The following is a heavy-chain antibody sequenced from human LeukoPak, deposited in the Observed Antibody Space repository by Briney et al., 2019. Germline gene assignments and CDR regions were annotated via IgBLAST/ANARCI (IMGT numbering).Heavy chain of an antibody. CDR3: ARGKGYFDY. CDR2: IYYTGST. Sequence: SETLSLTCTVSGGSISGYYWSWIRQPPGKGLEWIGYIYYTGSTNYSPSLKSRLTISADTSENQFFLKLSSVTAADTAVYYCARGKGYFDYWGQGTLVTVSS. J-gene: IGHJ4*02. CDR1: GGSISGYY. V-gene: IGHV4-59*01.